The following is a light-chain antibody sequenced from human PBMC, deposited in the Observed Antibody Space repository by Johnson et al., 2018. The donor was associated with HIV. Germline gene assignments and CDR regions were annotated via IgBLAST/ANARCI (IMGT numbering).Light chain of an antibody. CDR1: SSNIGNNY. CDR3: GTWDSSLIAHYF. Sequence: QSVLTQSPSVSAAPGHKVTISCSGSSSNIGNNYVSWYQQLPGKGKKRRREEKKKREGGRKEREEGGKEGKKERRGRRGREEGDEADYYCGTWDSSLIAHYFFWTGPKITVL. CDR2: EKK. J-gene: IGLJ1*01. V-gene: IGLV1-51*02.